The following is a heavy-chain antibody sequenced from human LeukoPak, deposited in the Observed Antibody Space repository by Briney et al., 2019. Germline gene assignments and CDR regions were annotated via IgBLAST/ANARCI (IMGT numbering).Heavy chain of an antibody. CDR2: IKQDGSER. CDR1: GFTLSTYW. V-gene: IGHV3-7*01. J-gene: IGHJ4*02. D-gene: IGHD2-15*01. CDR3: ARLSPRVVVVVDSVGPTFDY. Sequence: GGSLRLSCAVSGFTLSTYWMSWVRQAPGKGLEWVANIKQDGSERSYVDSVKGRFTMSRDNVKNSLYLQMNSLRAEDTAVYYCARLSPRVVVVVDSVGPTFDYWGQGTLVTVSS.